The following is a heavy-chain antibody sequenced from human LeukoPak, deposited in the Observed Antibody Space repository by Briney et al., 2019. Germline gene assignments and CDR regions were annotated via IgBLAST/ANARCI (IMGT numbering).Heavy chain of an antibody. CDR2: INHSGST. CDR1: GFTFSSYA. Sequence: GSLRLSCVASGFTFSSYAMSWVRQAPGKGLEWIGEINHSGSTNYNPSLKSRVTISVDTSKNQFFLKLSSVTAADTAVYYCARFGSGWHYFDYWGQGTLVTVSS. J-gene: IGHJ4*02. D-gene: IGHD6-19*01. CDR3: ARFGSGWHYFDY. V-gene: IGHV4-34*01.